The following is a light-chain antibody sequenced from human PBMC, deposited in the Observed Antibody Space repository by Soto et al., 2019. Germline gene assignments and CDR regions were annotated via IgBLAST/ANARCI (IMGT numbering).Light chain of an antibody. J-gene: IGKJ1*01. CDR1: QSVSSSY. Sequence: EIVLTQSPGTLSLSPGERATLSCRASQSVSSSYLAWYQQKHGQAPRLLIYGASSRATGIPDRFSGSGSGKDFTLTISRLEPEDFAVYYCQQYGSSPTFGQGTKVDIK. CDR2: GAS. CDR3: QQYGSSPT. V-gene: IGKV3-20*01.